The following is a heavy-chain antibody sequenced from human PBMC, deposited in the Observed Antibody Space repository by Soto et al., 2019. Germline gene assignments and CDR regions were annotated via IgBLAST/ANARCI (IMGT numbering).Heavy chain of an antibody. J-gene: IGHJ4*02. CDR3: AHRRRTVYFDY. Sequence: QITLKESGHTLVKPTQTLTLTCTFSGFSLSTSGVGVGWIRQPPGKALEWLALIYWDDGKRYSPSLKSRLTIPDDTSKNQVVLTMTNMDPVDTATYYCAHRRRTVYFDYWGQGTLVTVSS. CDR1: GFSLSTSGVG. D-gene: IGHD4-17*01. V-gene: IGHV2-5*02. CDR2: IYWDDGK.